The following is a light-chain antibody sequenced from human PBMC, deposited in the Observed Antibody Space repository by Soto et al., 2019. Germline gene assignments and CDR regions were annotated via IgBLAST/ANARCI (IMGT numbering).Light chain of an antibody. CDR1: QSVGSSY. CDR3: QQYGDSPWT. CDR2: GTS. V-gene: IGKV3-20*01. J-gene: IGKJ1*01. Sequence: IVLTQSPVTLSLSPGERATLSCRASQSVGSSYLAWYQQKPGQAPRLLIYGTSSRATGIPDRFSGSGSGTDFTLTISRLEPEDFAVYYCQQYGDSPWTFGQGTKVDIK.